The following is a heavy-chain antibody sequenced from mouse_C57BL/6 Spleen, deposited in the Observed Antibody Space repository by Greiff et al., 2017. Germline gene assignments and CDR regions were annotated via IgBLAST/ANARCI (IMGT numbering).Heavy chain of an antibody. Sequence: VQLQQSGPELVKPGASVKISCKASGYAFSSSWMNWVKQRPGKGLEWIGRIYPGDGDTNYNGKFKGKATLTADKSSSTAYMQLSSLTSEDSAVYCCARYYEDYFDYWGQGTTLTVSS. CDR2: IYPGDGDT. CDR1: GYAFSSSW. CDR3: ARYYEDYFDY. V-gene: IGHV1-82*01. D-gene: IGHD1-1*01. J-gene: IGHJ2*01.